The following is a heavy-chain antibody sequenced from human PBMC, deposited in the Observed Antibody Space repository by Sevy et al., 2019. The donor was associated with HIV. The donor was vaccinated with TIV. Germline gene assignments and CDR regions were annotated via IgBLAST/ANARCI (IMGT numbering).Heavy chain of an antibody. D-gene: IGHD3-10*01. J-gene: IGHJ4*02. Sequence: GGSLRLSCTASGFTFSDYGMHWVRQAPAKGLEWVAVVWYDGINKYYGDSVKGRFTISRDNSKNTLYLQMNSLRAEDTAVYYCARDNLLPVMVSMVRGALSYYFDYWGQGTLVTVSS. CDR3: ARDNLLPVMVSMVRGALSYYFDY. CDR1: GFTFSDYG. CDR2: VWYDGINK. V-gene: IGHV3-33*01.